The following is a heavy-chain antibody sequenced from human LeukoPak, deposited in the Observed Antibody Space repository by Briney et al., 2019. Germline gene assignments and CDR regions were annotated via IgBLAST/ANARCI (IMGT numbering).Heavy chain of an antibody. CDR1: GYTFTSYY. CDR3: ASLPRWIGSGPGAFDI. J-gene: IGHJ3*02. Sequence: ASVKVSCKASGYTFTSYYMHWVRQAPGQGLEWMGIINPSGGSTSYAQKFQGRVTMTRDTSTSTVYMELSGLRYEDTAVYYCASLPRWIGSGPGAFDIWGQGTMVTVSS. V-gene: IGHV1-46*01. D-gene: IGHD5-12*01. CDR2: INPSGGST.